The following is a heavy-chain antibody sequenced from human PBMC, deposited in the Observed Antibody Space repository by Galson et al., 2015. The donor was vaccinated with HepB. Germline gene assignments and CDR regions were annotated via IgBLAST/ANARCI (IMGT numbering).Heavy chain of an antibody. D-gene: IGHD3-3*01. CDR2: INQDGSEK. CDR1: GFTSKNYW. Sequence: SLRLSCAASGFTSKNYWMSWVRQAPGKGLEWVANINQDGSEKYYVDSVKGRFTISRDNARNSLYLQMNSLRAEDTAVYYCAGDDYDFRSGYPYFYYYYMDVWGKGTTVTVSS. J-gene: IGHJ6*03. CDR3: AGDDYDFRSGYPYFYYYYMDV. V-gene: IGHV3-7*01.